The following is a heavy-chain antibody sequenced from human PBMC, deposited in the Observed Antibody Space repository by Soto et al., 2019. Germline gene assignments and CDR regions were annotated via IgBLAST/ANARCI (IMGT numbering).Heavy chain of an antibody. D-gene: IGHD2-15*01. Sequence: QVQLQESGPGLVKPSGPLSLTRAVSGGSIRSSNWWSWVRRPPGKGLEWIGEIYHRGSTNYNPSLKSRVTIAVDKSKNQFSLKLSSVTAADTAVYYCARDIVVVVAATAMDVWGQGTTVTVSS. CDR3: ARDIVVVVAATAMDV. CDR1: GGSIRSSNW. CDR2: IYHRGST. V-gene: IGHV4-4*02. J-gene: IGHJ6*02.